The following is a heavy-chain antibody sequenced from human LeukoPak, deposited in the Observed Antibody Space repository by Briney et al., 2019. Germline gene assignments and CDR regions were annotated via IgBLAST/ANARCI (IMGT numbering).Heavy chain of an antibody. CDR3: ARSLSTGPSAAGDAFYFDYGLDV. V-gene: IGHV4-59*11. CDR1: GGSISSHY. CDR2: IYYRGST. Sequence: PSETLSLTCNVSGGSISSHYWSWIRQPPGKGLEWIAYIYYRGSTNYNPSLTSRVTISVDASKNQFSLKLTSVTAADTAVYYCARSLSTGPSAAGDAFYFDYGLDVWGQGTTVTVSS. D-gene: IGHD6-13*01. J-gene: IGHJ6*02.